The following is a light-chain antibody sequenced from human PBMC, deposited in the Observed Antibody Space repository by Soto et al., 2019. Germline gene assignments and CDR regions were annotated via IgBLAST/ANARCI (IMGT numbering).Light chain of an antibody. J-gene: IGLJ1*01. CDR1: NVGSKS. CDR2: DDT. CDR3: QVWDDSTDHIYV. V-gene: IGLV3-21*02. Sequence: SYELTQPPSVSVAPGQTARITCGGNNVGSKSVHWYQQKSGQAPVVVVYDDTARPSGIPERFSGSNSGNTATLTISRVEAGDEADYYCQVWDDSTDHIYVFGTGTKVTVL.